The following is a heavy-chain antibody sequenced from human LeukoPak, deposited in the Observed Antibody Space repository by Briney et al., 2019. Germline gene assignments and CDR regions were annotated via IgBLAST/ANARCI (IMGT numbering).Heavy chain of an antibody. J-gene: IGHJ4*02. D-gene: IGHD3-16*02. V-gene: IGHV4-34*01. CDR2: INHSGST. CDR3: ARVGGYDYVWGSYRYLDY. Sequence: SETLSLTCAVYGGSFSGYYWSWIRQPPGEGLEWIGEINHSGSTNYNPSLKSRVTISVDTSKNQFSLKLSSVTAADTAVYYCARVGGYDYVWGSYRYLDYWGQGTLVTVSS. CDR1: GGSFSGYY.